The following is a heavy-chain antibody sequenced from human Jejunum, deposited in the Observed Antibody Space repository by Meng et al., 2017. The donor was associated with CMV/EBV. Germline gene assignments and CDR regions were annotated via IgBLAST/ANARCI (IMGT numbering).Heavy chain of an antibody. CDR3: TKDQVLL. CDR1: GFTFSDYG. J-gene: IGHJ4*02. D-gene: IGHD3-10*01. CDR2: ISYKGDNK. Sequence: VGSGGGVVCAGWSWRLSCTRSGFTFSDYGMQWIRQAPGKGLEWVAFISYKGDNKYYADSVRGRFTISRDNSKNTLDLQMNSLRTEDTAVYYCTKDQVLLWGQGTLVTVSS. V-gene: IGHV3-30*02.